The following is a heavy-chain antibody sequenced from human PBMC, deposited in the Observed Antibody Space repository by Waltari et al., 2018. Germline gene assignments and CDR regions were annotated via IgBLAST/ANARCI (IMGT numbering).Heavy chain of an antibody. CDR2: IYYSGST. CDR3: ARGELLYDSSGYYHVSYAFDI. Sequence: VQLQESGPGLVKPSATLSVTCTVPGGPISSYYCSWIRHTPGKGPEWIGYIYYSGSTNYNPSLKSRVIISVDTSKNQFSLKLSSVTAADTAVYYCARGELLYDSSGYYHVSYAFDIWGQGTMVTVSS. CDR1: GGPISSYY. V-gene: IGHV4-59*01. D-gene: IGHD3-22*01. J-gene: IGHJ3*02.